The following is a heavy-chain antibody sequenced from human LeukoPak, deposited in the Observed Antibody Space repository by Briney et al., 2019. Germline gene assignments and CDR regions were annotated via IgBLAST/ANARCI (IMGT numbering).Heavy chain of an antibody. J-gene: IGHJ4*02. V-gene: IGHV3-7*05. CDR3: ARVKGIAAAGGIGIFDF. D-gene: IGHD6-13*01. Sequence: GGSLTLSCSASGFTFSGYWMNWVRQAPGKGLEWVANIKEDGSEKYYVDSVKGRFTISRDNAKNSLYLQMNSLRAEDTAVYYCARVKGIAAAGGIGIFDFWGQGTLVTVSS. CDR1: GFTFSGYW. CDR2: IKEDGSEK.